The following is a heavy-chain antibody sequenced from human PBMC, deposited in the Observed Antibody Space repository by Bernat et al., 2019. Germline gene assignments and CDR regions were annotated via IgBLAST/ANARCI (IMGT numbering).Heavy chain of an antibody. CDR2: INPNSGGT. CDR1: GYTFTGYY. V-gene: IGHV1-2*02. D-gene: IGHD3-9*01. Sequence: QVQLVQSGAEVKKPGASVKVSCKASGYTFTGYYMHWVRQAPGQGPEWMGWINPNSGGTNYAQKFQGRVTMTRDTSISTAYMELSRLRSDDTAVYYCARDPELRYSIPYYYYYYGMDVWGQGTTVTVSS. J-gene: IGHJ6*02. CDR3: ARDPELRYSIPYYYYYYGMDV.